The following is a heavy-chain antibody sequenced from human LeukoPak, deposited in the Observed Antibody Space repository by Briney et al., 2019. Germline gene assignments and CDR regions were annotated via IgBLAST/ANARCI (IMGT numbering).Heavy chain of an antibody. CDR1: GYTFTSYD. J-gene: IGHJ4*02. CDR3: ARVIGYCSGGSCYSEKPDY. Sequence: ASVKVSCKASGYTFTSYDINWVRQATGQGLEWMGWMNPNSGNTGYAQKFQGRVTMTRDTSISTAYMELSSLRSEDTAMYYCARVIGYCSGGSCYSEKPDYWGQGTLVTVSS. V-gene: IGHV1-8*01. D-gene: IGHD2-15*01. CDR2: MNPNSGNT.